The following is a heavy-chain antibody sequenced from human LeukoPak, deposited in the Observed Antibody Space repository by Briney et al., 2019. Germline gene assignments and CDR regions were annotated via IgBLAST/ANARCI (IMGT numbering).Heavy chain of an antibody. V-gene: IGHV5-51*01. CDR2: LYPGDSDT. Sequence: GESLKISCKGSGYSFTSYWIGWVRQMPGKGLEWMGILYPGDSDTRYSPSFQGQVTISADKSISTAYLQWSSLKASDTAMYYCARTHYPKGLGEFDYCGQGTLVTVSS. D-gene: IGHD3-16*01. CDR3: ARTHYPKGLGEFDY. CDR1: GYSFTSYW. J-gene: IGHJ4*02.